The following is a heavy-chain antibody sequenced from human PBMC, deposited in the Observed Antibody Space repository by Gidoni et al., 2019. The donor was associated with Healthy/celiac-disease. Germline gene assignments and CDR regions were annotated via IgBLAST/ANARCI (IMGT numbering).Heavy chain of an antibody. CDR2: ISYDGSNK. Sequence: QVQLVESGGGVVQPGRSLRLSCAASEFTFSSYAMHWVRQSPGKGLEWVAVISYDGSNKYYADSAKGRFTISRDNSNTTLYLKMNSLIAEDTAAYACAREADYDSSGYPGVYFDYWGQGTLVTVSS. V-gene: IGHV3-30*01. J-gene: IGHJ4*02. D-gene: IGHD3-22*01. CDR1: EFTFSSYA. CDR3: AREADYDSSGYPGVYFDY.